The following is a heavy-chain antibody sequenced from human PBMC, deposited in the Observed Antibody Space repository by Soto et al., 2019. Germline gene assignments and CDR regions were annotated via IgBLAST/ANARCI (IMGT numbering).Heavy chain of an antibody. Sequence: QVQLVQSGAEVKKPGSSVKVSCKASGGTFSSYAISWVRPAPGQGLEWMGGLIPIFGTANYAQKFQGRVTITADESTSTAYMELSSLRSEDTALYYCAKTDYDILTGYPSVFYYYYGMDVWGQGTTVTVSS. D-gene: IGHD3-9*01. J-gene: IGHJ6*02. CDR2: LIPIFGTA. CDR1: GGTFSSYA. CDR3: AKTDYDILTGYPSVFYYYYGMDV. V-gene: IGHV1-69*01.